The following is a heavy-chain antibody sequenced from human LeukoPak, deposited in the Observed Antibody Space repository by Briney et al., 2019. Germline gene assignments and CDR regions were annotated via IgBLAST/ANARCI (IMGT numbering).Heavy chain of an antibody. CDR2: IYYSGST. V-gene: IGHV4-61*05. J-gene: IGHJ2*01. D-gene: IGHD6-19*01. Sequence: PSETLSLTCTVSGGSISSSSYYWGWIRQPPGKGLEWIGYIYYSGSTNYNPSLKSRVTISVDTSKNQFSLKLSSVTAADTAVYYCARVGSGAIGYFDLWGRGTLVTVSS. CDR1: GGSISSSSYY. CDR3: ARVGSGAIGYFDL.